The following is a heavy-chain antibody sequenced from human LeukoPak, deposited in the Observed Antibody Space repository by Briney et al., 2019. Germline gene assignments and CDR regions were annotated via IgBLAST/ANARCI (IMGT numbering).Heavy chain of an antibody. CDR3: AKDKYSSSSGSFDI. J-gene: IGHJ3*02. D-gene: IGHD6-6*01. CDR2: FSWNSGNI. Sequence: GGSLRLSCAASGFTFDDYAMHWVRQAPGKGLEWVSGFSWNSGNIGYADSVKGRFTISRDNAKNSLYLQMNSLRAEDTALCYCAKDKYSSSSGSFDIWGQGTMVTVSS. CDR1: GFTFDDYA. V-gene: IGHV3-9*01.